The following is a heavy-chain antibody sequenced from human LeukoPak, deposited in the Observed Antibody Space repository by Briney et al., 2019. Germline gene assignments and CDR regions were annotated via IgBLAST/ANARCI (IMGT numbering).Heavy chain of an antibody. CDR1: GFTFSSYG. CDR2: IWYDGSNK. Sequence: GGSLRLSCAASGFTFSSYGMHWVRQAPGKGLEWVAVIWYDGSNKYYADSVKGRFTISRDNSKNTLYLQMNSLRAEDTAVYYCATGPILQPLGDWGQGTLVTVSS. D-gene: IGHD3-16*01. CDR3: ATGPILQPLGD. V-gene: IGHV3-33*01. J-gene: IGHJ4*02.